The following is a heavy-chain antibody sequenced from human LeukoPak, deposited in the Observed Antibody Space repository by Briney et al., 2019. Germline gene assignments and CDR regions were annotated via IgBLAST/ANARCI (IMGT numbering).Heavy chain of an antibody. V-gene: IGHV4-4*09. D-gene: IGHD5-24*01. CDR3: ARHLTEMATLFDY. J-gene: IGHJ4*02. CDR1: GGSISSYY. Sequence: PSETLSLTCTVSGGSISSYYWSWIRQPPGKGLEWIGYIYTSGSTNYNPSLKSRVTISVDTSKNQFTLKLSSVTAADTAVYYCARHLTEMATLFDYWGQGTLVTVSS. CDR2: IYTSGST.